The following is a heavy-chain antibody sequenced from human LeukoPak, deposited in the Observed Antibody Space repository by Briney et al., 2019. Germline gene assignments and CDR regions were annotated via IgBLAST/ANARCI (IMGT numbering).Heavy chain of an antibody. CDR1: GYTFTGYY. J-gene: IGHJ6*02. D-gene: IGHD2-2*01. CDR2: INPNSGGT. V-gene: IGHV1-2*02. Sequence: ASVKVSCKASGYTFTGYYMHWVRQAPGQGLEWMGWINPNSGGTNYAQKFQGRVTMTRDTSISTAYMELSRLRSDDTAVYYCARVPRGACSSTSWYYGMDVWGQGTTDTVSS. CDR3: ARVPRGACSSTSWYYGMDV.